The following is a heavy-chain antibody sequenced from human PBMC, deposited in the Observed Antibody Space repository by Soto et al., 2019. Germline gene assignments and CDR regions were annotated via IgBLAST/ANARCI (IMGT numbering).Heavy chain of an antibody. Sequence: ASVKVSCKASENTFIGYYLHWVRQAPGQGLEWMGWISPYSGDTDSAQKFQGRVTLTRDTSTRTVYMELSRLTSDDTAVYYCANSANYDSSGPWLDPWGQGTLVTVSS. CDR2: ISPYSGDT. CDR1: ENTFIGYY. CDR3: ANSANYDSSGPWLDP. J-gene: IGHJ5*02. D-gene: IGHD3-22*01. V-gene: IGHV1-2*02.